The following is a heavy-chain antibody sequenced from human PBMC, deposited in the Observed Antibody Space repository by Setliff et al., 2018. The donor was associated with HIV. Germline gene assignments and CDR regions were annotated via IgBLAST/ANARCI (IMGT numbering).Heavy chain of an antibody. V-gene: IGHV4-34*01. CDR2: VHNSGGT. CDR1: GGSISGSY. CDR3: VRHTRDTSLAHYYYYIDV. Sequence: SETLSLTCAVSGGSISGSYWSWIRQSPGKGLEWVGNVHNSGGTNYNPSLKSRVSISVDTSKNQFSLNVNSVTAPDTAVYYCVRHTRDTSLAHYYYYIDVWGKGTTVTVSS. J-gene: IGHJ6*03. D-gene: IGHD5-18*01.